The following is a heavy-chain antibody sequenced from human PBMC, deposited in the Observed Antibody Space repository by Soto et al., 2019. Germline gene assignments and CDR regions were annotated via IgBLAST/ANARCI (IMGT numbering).Heavy chain of an antibody. CDR2: IYYSGST. CDR3: AKDNGNYGSGSFSH. CDR1: GGSISSSSYY. Sequence: SETLSLTCTVSGGSISSSSYYWGWIRQPPGKGLEWIGSIYYSGSTYYNPSLKSRVTISVDTSKNQFSLKLSSVTAEDTAVYYCAKDNGNYGSGSFSHWGQGTLVTVSS. J-gene: IGHJ4*02. V-gene: IGHV4-39*07. D-gene: IGHD3-10*01.